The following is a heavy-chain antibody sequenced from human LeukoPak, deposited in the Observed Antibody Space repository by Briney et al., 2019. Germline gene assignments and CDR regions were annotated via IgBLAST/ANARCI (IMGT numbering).Heavy chain of an antibody. CDR2: ISYDGSNK. Sequence: GGSLRLSCAASGFTFSSYAMHWVRQAPGKGLEWVAVISYDGSNKYYADSVKGRFTISRDNSKNTLYLQMNSLRAEDTAVYYCARGERWLQFAYFDYWGQGTLVTVSS. CDR3: ARGERWLQFAYFDY. J-gene: IGHJ4*02. V-gene: IGHV3-30-3*01. D-gene: IGHD5-24*01. CDR1: GFTFSSYA.